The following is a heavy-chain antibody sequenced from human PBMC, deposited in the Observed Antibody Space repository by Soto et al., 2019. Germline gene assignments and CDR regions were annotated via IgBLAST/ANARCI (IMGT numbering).Heavy chain of an antibody. J-gene: IGHJ5*02. D-gene: IGHD5-18*01. V-gene: IGHV4-61*03. CDR3: ARGAGFSYASTWFDI. Sequence: PSETLSLTCTVLGASVSSGTYYWSWIRQAPGKGLEWVGHIYYTGSTNYNPSLNNRVTISVDTSKNHFSLQLTSVTAADTAVYYCARGAGFSYASTWFDIWGQGTLVTVSS. CDR2: IYYTGST. CDR1: GASVSSGTYY.